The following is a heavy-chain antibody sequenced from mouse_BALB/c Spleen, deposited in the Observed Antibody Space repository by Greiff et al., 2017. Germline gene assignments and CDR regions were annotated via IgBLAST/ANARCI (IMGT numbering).Heavy chain of an antibody. CDR2: ISSGGGST. CDR3: ARSDYDAGMDY. D-gene: IGHD2-4*01. J-gene: IGHJ4*01. CDR1: GFAFSSYD. Sequence: EVKLVESGGGLVKPGGSLKLSCAASGFAFSSYDMSWVRQTPEKRLEWVAYISSGGGSTYCPDTVKGRFTISRDNAKNTLYLQMSSLKSEDTAMYYCARSDYDAGMDYWGQGTSVTVSS. V-gene: IGHV5-12-1*01.